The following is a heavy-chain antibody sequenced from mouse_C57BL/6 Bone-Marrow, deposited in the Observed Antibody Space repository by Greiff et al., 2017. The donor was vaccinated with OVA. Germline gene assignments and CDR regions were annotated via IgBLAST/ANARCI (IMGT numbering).Heavy chain of an antibody. CDR1: GYTFTSYW. CDR2: IYPGSGST. V-gene: IGHV1-55*01. Sequence: QVQLQQPGAELVKPGASVKMSCKASGYTFTSYWITWVKQRPGKGLEWIGDIYPGSGSTNYNEKFKSKATLTVDKSSSTAYMQLSSLTSEDYAVYYCARDPNLDYYGSSYRYFYVWGTGTTVTVSS. D-gene: IGHD1-1*01. J-gene: IGHJ1*03. CDR3: ARDPNLDYYGSSYRYFYV.